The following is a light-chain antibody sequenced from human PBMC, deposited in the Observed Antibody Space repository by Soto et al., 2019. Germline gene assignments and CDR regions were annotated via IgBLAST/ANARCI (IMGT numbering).Light chain of an antibody. CDR3: QHYGSSPPLP. V-gene: IGKV3-20*01. CDR2: SAS. J-gene: IGKJ4*01. CDR1: QSVSSSE. Sequence: EIVLTQSPGTLSLSPGERATLSCRASQSVSSSELAWYQQKPDQAPRLLVYSASRRASSIPDRFSGSGSGTDFTLTISRQEPEDFPVYYCQHYGSSPPLPLGGGTKVEIK.